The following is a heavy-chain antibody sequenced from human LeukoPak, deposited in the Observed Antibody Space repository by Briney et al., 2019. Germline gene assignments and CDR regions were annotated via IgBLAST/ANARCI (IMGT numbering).Heavy chain of an antibody. V-gene: IGHV3-21*01. Sequence: GGSLRLSCAASGFTFSSYAMSWVRQAPGKGLEWVSPISSSSSYIYYADSVKGRFTISRDNAKNSLYLQMNSLRAEDTAVYYCAREELGAAFDIWGQGTLVTVSS. J-gene: IGHJ4*02. CDR2: ISSSSSYI. CDR1: GFTFSSYA. CDR3: AREELGAAFDI. D-gene: IGHD2-15*01.